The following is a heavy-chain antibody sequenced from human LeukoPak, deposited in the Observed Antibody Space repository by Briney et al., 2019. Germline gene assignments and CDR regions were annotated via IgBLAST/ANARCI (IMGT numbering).Heavy chain of an antibody. CDR2: IYPGDSDT. J-gene: IGHJ5*02. CDR1: GYSFTSYW. D-gene: IGHD3-22*01. CDR3: ARAEGAYYYDSSDFDP. Sequence: GESLKISCKGSGYSFTSYWIGWVRQMPGKGLEWMGIIYPGDSDTRYSPSFQGQVTISADKSISTAYLQWSSLKASDTAMYYCARAEGAYYYDSSDFDPWGQGTLVTVSS. V-gene: IGHV5-51*01.